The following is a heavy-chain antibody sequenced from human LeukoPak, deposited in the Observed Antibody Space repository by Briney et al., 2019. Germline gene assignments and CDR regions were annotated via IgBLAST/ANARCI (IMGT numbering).Heavy chain of an antibody. CDR1: GGSLSSSY. V-gene: IGHV4-59*12. CDR2: VYYIGTT. Sequence: SETLSPTCTVSGGSLSSSYWSWIRQPPGKELEWIAYVYYIGTTYYNPSLKSRVTISTDKSKNQFSLKLSSVTTADTAVYYCARVAVAGTVYFGYWGQGTLVTVSS. D-gene: IGHD6-19*01. J-gene: IGHJ4*02. CDR3: ARVAVAGTVYFGY.